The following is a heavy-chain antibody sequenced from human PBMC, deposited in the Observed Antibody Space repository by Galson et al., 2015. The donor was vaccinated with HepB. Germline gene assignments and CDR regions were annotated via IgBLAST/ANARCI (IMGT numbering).Heavy chain of an antibody. V-gene: IGHV1-69*01. CDR3: ARAHFYSSGWYPQYYYYYYMDV. D-gene: IGHD6-19*01. CDR1: GGTFSSYA. Sequence: QSGAEVKKPGEYLKVSCKASGGTFSSYAISWMRQAPGQGLEWMGGIIPIFGTANYAQKFQGRVTITADESTSTAYMGLSSLRSEDTAVYYCARAHFYSSGWYPQYYYYYYMDVWGKGTTVTVSS. J-gene: IGHJ6*03. CDR2: IIPIFGTA.